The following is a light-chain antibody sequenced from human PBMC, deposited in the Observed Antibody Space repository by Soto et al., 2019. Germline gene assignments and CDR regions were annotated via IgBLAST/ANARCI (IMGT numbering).Light chain of an antibody. CDR3: CSFAVGAALV. CDR1: SSNVGTYDL. CDR2: EGT. V-gene: IGLV2-23*01. Sequence: QSVLTQPASVSAYPGQSITISCTGTSSNVGTYDLVSWYQHHPDKAPKLIIYEGTKRPSGISSRFSGSKSGNTASLTISGLQAEDDADYYCCSFAVGAALVFGGGTKLTVL. J-gene: IGLJ2*01.